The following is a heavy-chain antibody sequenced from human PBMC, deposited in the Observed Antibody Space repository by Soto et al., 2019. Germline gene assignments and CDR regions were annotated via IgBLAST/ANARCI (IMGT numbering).Heavy chain of an antibody. CDR3: ARDAGELPVVTVGVFVF. Sequence: GGSLRLSCAASGFTFSSYSMNWVRQAPGKGLEWVSSISSSSSYIYYADSVKGRFTISRDNAKNSLYLQMNSLRAEDTAVYYCARDAGELPVVTVGVFVFWGRGTLVTVSS. CDR1: GFTFSSYS. J-gene: IGHJ4*02. CDR2: ISSSSSYI. V-gene: IGHV3-21*01. D-gene: IGHD3-22*01.